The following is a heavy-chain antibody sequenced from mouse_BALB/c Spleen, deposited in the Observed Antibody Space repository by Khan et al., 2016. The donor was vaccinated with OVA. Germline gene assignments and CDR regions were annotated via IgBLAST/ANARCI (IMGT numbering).Heavy chain of an antibody. V-gene: IGHV5-6-5*01. J-gene: IGHJ3*01. CDR3: ARGRSNTASWFAY. Sequence: EVQLVESGGGLVKPGGSLKLSCAASGFTFSSYAMSWVRQTPEKRLEWVASISSGGSTYYPDSVKGRFTISRDNARNILYLQMSSLRSEDTAMYYCARGRSNTASWFAYWGQGTLVTVSA. CDR1: GFTFSSYA. CDR2: ISSGGST. D-gene: IGHD1-2*01.